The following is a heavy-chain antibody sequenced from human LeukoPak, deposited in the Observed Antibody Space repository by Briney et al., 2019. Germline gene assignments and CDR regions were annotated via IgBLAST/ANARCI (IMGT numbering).Heavy chain of an antibody. CDR2: ITSTGSTK. J-gene: IGHJ4*02. CDR1: GFTFSRHE. Sequence: PGGSLRLSCVASGFTFSRHEMEWVRQAPGKGLEWVSYITSTGSTKYYADSVKGRFTISRDNAKNSLYLQMDSLRAEDTAVYYCARDRDTAYNLFDYWGQGTLVTVSS. D-gene: IGHD1-1*01. CDR3: ARDRDTAYNLFDY. V-gene: IGHV3-48*03.